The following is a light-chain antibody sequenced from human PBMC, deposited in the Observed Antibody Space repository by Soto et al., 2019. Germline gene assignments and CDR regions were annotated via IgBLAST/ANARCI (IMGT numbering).Light chain of an antibody. V-gene: IGKV3-20*01. CDR3: HHYGSSPHP. Sequence: EIVLTQSPGTLSLSPGERATLSCRASQSVSSSYLAWYRQKPGQSPRLLIYATSSRATGIPDRFSGSGSGTDFTLTISRREHEDFAVYYGHHYGSSPHPLGQGTKLEIK. CDR2: ATS. CDR1: QSVSSSY. J-gene: IGKJ2*01.